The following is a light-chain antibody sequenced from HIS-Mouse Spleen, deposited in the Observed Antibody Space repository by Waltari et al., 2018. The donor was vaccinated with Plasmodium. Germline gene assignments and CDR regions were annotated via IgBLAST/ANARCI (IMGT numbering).Light chain of an antibody. CDR2: DAS. Sequence: EIVLTQSPATLSLSPGERATLSCRASQSVSSYLAWYHQKPGQAPRLLIYDASNRATGIPARFSGSGSGTDFTLTISSLEPEDFAVYYCQQRSNWSWTFGGGTKVEIK. CDR1: QSVSSY. CDR3: QQRSNWSWT. V-gene: IGKV3-11*01. J-gene: IGKJ4*01.